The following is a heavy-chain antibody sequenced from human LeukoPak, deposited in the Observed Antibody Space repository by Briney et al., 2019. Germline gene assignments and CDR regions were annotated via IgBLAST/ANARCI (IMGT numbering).Heavy chain of an antibody. CDR3: ARASVGTQYNFDY. D-gene: IGHD1-1*01. J-gene: IGHJ4*02. CDR1: GGSISNYY. CDR2: MYMSGST. Sequence: SETLSPTCTVSGGSISNYYWSWIRQPAGKGLEWIGRMYMSGSTNYNPSLRSRVTMSVDTSKNQFSLKLSSVTAADTAVYYCARASVGTQYNFDYWGQGTLVTVSS. V-gene: IGHV4-4*07.